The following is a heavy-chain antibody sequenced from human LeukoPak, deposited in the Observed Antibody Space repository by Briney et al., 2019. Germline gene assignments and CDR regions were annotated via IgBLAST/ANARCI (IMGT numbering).Heavy chain of an antibody. CDR1: GFSFSTYR. V-gene: IGHV3-33*01. Sequence: GRSLRLSCAAAGFSFSTYRMHWVRQAPGKGLEWVAVIWYDGSNKYYADSVKGRFTISRDNSKNTLYLQMNSLRAEDTAVYYCARDSYTVTTSVGAFDIWGQGTVVTVSS. CDR3: ARDSYTVTTSVGAFDI. CDR2: IWYDGSNK. D-gene: IGHD4-17*01. J-gene: IGHJ3*02.